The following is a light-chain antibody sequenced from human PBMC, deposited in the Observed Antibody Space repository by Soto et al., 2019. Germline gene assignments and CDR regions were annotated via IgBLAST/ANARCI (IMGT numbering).Light chain of an antibody. J-gene: IGKJ4*01. Sequence: EIVMTQSPATLSVSPGERAILSCRASQTVSSNLAWYQQKPGQAPRLLIYGASGRATGVPDRISGSGSGTVFTLTIERVEAEDFAVYHCQQYATSPLTFGGGTTLEIK. CDR2: GAS. CDR1: QTVSSN. V-gene: IGKV3D-15*01. CDR3: QQYATSPLT.